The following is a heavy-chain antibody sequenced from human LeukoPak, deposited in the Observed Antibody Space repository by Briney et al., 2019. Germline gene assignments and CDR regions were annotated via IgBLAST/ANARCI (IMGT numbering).Heavy chain of an antibody. D-gene: IGHD3-22*01. CDR2: FDPEDGET. J-gene: IGHJ4*02. V-gene: IGHV1-24*01. CDR1: GYTLTELS. Sequence: GASVKVSCKVSGYTLTELSMHRVRQAPGKGLEWMGGFDPEDGETIYAQKFQGRVTMTEDTSTDTAYMELSSLRSEDTAVYYCATKTYYYDSSGYFSLPDYWGQGTLVTVSS. CDR3: ATKTYYYDSSGYFSLPDY.